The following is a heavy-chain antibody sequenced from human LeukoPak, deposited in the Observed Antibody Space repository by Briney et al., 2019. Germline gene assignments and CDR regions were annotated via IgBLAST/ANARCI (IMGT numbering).Heavy chain of an antibody. CDR1: GGSISSGGYY. Sequence: SSQTLSLTCTVSGGSISSGGYYWSWIRQHPGKGLEWIGYIYYSGSTYYNPSLKSRVTISVDTSKNQFSLKLSSVPAADTAVYYCARGYCSGGSCYLVYYFDYWGQATLVTVSS. CDR3: ARGYCSGGSCYLVYYFDY. V-gene: IGHV4-31*03. D-gene: IGHD2-15*01. CDR2: IYYSGST. J-gene: IGHJ4*02.